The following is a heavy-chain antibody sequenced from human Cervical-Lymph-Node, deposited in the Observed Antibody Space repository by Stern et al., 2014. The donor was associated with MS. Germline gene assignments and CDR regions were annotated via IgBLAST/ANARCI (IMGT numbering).Heavy chain of an antibody. D-gene: IGHD6-13*01. Sequence: VQLVQSGGGVVQPGRSLRLSCAASGFTFSSYGMHWVRQAPGKGLEWVAVIWYDGSNKYYADSVKGRFTISRDNSKNTLYLQMHSLRAEDTAVYYCARSSSPSPYYYYGMYVWGQGTTVTVSS. V-gene: IGHV3-33*01. J-gene: IGHJ6*02. CDR3: ARSSSPSPYYYYGMYV. CDR1: GFTFSSYG. CDR2: IWYDGSNK.